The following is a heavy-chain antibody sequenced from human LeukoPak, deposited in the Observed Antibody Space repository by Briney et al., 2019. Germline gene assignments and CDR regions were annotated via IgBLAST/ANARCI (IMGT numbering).Heavy chain of an antibody. Sequence: ASVKVSCKASGYTFTNYGISWVRQAPGQGLEWMGWINTNTGNPTYAQGFTGRFVFSLDTSVSTAYLQISSLKAEDTAVYYCARDYLRDGSSGPGYWGQGTLVTVSS. CDR1: GYTFTNYG. J-gene: IGHJ4*02. CDR3: ARDYLRDGSSGPGY. V-gene: IGHV7-4-1*02. CDR2: INTNTGNP. D-gene: IGHD3-22*01.